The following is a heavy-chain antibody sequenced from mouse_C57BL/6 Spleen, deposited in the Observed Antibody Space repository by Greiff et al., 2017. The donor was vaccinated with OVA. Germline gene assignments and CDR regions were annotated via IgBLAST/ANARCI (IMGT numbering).Heavy chain of an antibody. V-gene: IGHV5-9*01. Sequence: DVKLVESGGGLVKPGGSLKLSCAASGFTFSSYTMSWVRQTPEKRLEWVATISGGGGNTYYPDSVKGRFTISRDNAKNTLYLQMSSLRSEDTALYYCARRANWDYFDYWGQGTTLTVSS. D-gene: IGHD4-1*01. CDR3: ARRANWDYFDY. CDR2: ISGGGGNT. J-gene: IGHJ2*01. CDR1: GFTFSSYT.